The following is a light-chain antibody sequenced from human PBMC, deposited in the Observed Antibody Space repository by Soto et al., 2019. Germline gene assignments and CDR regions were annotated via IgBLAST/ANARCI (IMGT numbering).Light chain of an antibody. CDR2: DVT. CDR3: CSYAGTYIPFV. CDR1: SSDVGGYNF. V-gene: IGLV2-11*01. J-gene: IGLJ1*01. Sequence: QPVLTQPRSVSGSPGQSVTISCTGTSSDVGGYNFVSWYQQHPGRAPKLIISDVTKRPSGVPDRFFGSKFGNTASLTISGLQAEDEADYYCCSYAGTYIPFVFGTGTKLTVL.